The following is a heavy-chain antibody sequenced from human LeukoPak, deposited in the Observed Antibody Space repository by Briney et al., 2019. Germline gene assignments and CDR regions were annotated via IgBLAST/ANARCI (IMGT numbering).Heavy chain of an antibody. CDR1: GFTFSSYA. Sequence: GGSLRLSCAASGFTFSSYAMSWVRQAPGKGLEWVAVISYDGSNKYYADSVKGRFTISRDNSKNTLYLQMNSLRAEDTAVYYCASRAEEYYYDSSGYSDPWGQGTLVTVSS. D-gene: IGHD3-22*01. J-gene: IGHJ5*02. CDR3: ASRAEEYYYDSSGYSDP. V-gene: IGHV3-30*04. CDR2: ISYDGSNK.